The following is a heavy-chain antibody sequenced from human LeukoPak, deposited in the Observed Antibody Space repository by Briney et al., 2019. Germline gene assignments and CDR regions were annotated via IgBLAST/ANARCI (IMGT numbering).Heavy chain of an antibody. Sequence: GGSLRLSCTASGFTFGDYAMSWVRQAPGKGLEWVGFIRSKAYGGTTEYAASVKGRFTISRDDSKSIAYLQMNSLKTEDTAVYYCTRDSPRLRFLEGLYYYYYYMDVWGKGTTVTVSS. CDR3: TRDSPRLRFLEGLYYYYYYMDV. V-gene: IGHV3-49*04. J-gene: IGHJ6*03. D-gene: IGHD3-3*01. CDR2: IRSKAYGGTT. CDR1: GFTFGDYA.